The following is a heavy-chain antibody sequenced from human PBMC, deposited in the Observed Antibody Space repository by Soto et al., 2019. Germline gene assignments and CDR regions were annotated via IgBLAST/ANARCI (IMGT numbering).Heavy chain of an antibody. J-gene: IGHJ6*02. V-gene: IGHV4-31*03. Sequence: QVQLQESGPGLVKPSQTLSLTCTVSGGSISSGGYYWSWIRQHPGKGLEWIGYIYYSGSTYYNPXIKSRVTRSVXKSPNXXSLKLSSVTAADTAVYYCARDQEGSGGSGYYGMDVWGQGTTVTVSS. D-gene: IGHD3-10*01. CDR2: IYYSGST. CDR1: GGSISSGGYY. CDR3: ARDQEGSGGSGYYGMDV.